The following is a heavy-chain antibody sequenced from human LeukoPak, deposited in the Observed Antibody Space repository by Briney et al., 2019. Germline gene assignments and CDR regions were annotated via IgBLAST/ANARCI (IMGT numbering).Heavy chain of an antibody. CDR1: GFTFSSYG. J-gene: IGHJ4*02. V-gene: IGHV3-23*01. CDR3: AKTPRSGSRLEFFDY. Sequence: GGSLRLSCAASGFTFSSYGMSWVRRAPGKGLGWVSGISGSGGSTYYADSVRGRFTISRDNSKNTLYLQLNSLRAEDTAVYYCAKTPRSGSRLEFFDYWGQGTLVTVSS. D-gene: IGHD3-10*01. CDR2: ISGSGGST.